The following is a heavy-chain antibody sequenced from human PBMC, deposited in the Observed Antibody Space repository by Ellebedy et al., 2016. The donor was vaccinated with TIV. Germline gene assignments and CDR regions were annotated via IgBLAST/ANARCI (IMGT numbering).Heavy chain of an antibody. CDR1: GYSFTTFW. CDR3: ARTICSGGGRSGAFDF. D-gene: IGHD2-15*01. Sequence: GESLKISCKGSGYSFTTFWIGWVRQMPGKGLEWMGIVYPGNSDTRYGPSFQGQVTISADKSINTAYLQWSNLTASDTAMYFCARTICSGGGRSGAFDFWGQGTMVTVSS. V-gene: IGHV5-51*01. CDR2: VYPGNSDT. J-gene: IGHJ3*01.